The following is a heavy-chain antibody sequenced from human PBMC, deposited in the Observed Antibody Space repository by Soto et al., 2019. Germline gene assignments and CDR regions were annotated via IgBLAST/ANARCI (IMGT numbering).Heavy chain of an antibody. V-gene: IGHV3-23*01. D-gene: IGHD5-12*01. CDR2: IRGSGGPT. CDR1: GFTFSNYA. Sequence: EVQLLESGGDLVQPGGSLRLSCVASGFTFSNYAMSWVRQAPGKGLEWVSLIRGSGGPTNYADSVKGRFTVSRDNSKNMLFLQMNSPRAEDTAVYYCVKDFRGGYDWTHDWGQGTLVTVSS. CDR3: VKDFRGGYDWTHD. J-gene: IGHJ4*02.